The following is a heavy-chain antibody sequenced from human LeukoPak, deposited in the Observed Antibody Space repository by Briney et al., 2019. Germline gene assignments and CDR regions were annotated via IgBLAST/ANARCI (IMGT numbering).Heavy chain of an antibody. CDR2: ISSSGSTI. J-gene: IGHJ3*02. V-gene: IGHV3-48*03. D-gene: IGHD3-22*01. Sequence: GGSLRLSCAASGFTFSSYELNWVRQAPGKGLERVSYISSSGSTIYYEDSVKGRFTIATDNAKNSLYLQMNSLRAEDTAVYYCARSTYYYDSSGFNYAAFDIWGQGTMVTVSS. CDR3: ARSTYYYDSSGFNYAAFDI. CDR1: GFTFSSYE.